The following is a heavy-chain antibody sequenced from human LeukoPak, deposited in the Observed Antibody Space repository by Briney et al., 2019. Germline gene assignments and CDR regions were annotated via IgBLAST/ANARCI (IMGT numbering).Heavy chain of an antibody. V-gene: IGHV3-7*03. D-gene: IGHD4-17*01. CDR2: IKEDGSEK. CDR3: ANEIRPNDY. Sequence: GGSLRLSCAASGFTFSNYWMSWVRQAPGKGLEWVANIKEDGSEKYYVDSVKGRFTISRDNAKNSLYVQMNSLRAEDTAVYYCANEIRPNDYWGQGTQVTVSS. CDR1: GFTFSNYW. J-gene: IGHJ4*02.